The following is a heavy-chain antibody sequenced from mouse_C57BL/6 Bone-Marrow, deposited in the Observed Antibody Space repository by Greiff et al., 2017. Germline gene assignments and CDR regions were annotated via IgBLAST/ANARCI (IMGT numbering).Heavy chain of an antibody. V-gene: IGHV3-6*01. Sequence: ESGPGLVKPSQSLSLTCSVTGYSITSGYYWNWIRQFPGNKLEWMGYISYDGSNNYNPSLKNRISITRDTSKNQLFLKLNSVTTEDTATYYCVELGDFDYWGQGTTLTVSS. CDR1: GYSITSGYY. CDR3: VELGDFDY. J-gene: IGHJ2*01. D-gene: IGHD4-1*01. CDR2: ISYDGSN.